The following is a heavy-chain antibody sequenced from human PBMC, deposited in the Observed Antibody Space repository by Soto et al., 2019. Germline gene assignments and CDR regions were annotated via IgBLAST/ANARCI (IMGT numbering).Heavy chain of an antibody. V-gene: IGHV3-30*03. Sequence: QVQLVESGGGVVQPGRSLRLSCAASGLTLSNKGMHWVRQAPGKGLEWVAVISRDGNTKFYADSVKGRFAISKDNSENTLYLQMNSLRLEDTAVYFCARELASGNWGQGTLVTVSS. CDR3: ARELASGN. CDR2: ISRDGNTK. D-gene: IGHD3-10*01. J-gene: IGHJ4*02. CDR1: GLTLSNKG.